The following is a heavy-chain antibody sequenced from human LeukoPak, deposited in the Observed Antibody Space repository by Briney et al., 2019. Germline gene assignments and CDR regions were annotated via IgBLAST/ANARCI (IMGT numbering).Heavy chain of an antibody. CDR3: ARHPDCTRTSCYVDYYGMDV. D-gene: IGHD2-2*01. CDR1: GYSFSNYW. V-gene: IGHV5-51*01. J-gene: IGHJ6*02. Sequence: RSGESLKISCKGFGYSFSNYWIGWVRQMPGKGLEWMGIIYPGDSDTRYSPSFQGQVTLSADKSISTAYLQWSSLKASDTAMYYCARHPDCTRTSCYVDYYGMDVWGQGTTVTVSS. CDR2: IYPGDSDT.